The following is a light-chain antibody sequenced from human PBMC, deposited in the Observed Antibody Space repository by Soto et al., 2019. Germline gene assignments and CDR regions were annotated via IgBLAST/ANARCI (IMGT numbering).Light chain of an antibody. V-gene: IGLV1-40*01. J-gene: IGLJ2*01. CDR2: ANI. Sequence: QSVLTQPPSVSGAPGQRVTISCTGSSSNIGAGYDVHWYQQLPGTAPKLLIYANINRPSGVPDRFSGSKSGTSASLAITGLQAEEEDDYYCQSYDSSLSRSVFGGGTKLTVL. CDR3: QSYDSSLSRSV. CDR1: SSNIGAGYD.